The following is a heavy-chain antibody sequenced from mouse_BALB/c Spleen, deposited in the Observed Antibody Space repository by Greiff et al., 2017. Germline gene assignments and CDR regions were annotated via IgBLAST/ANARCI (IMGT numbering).Heavy chain of an antibody. Sequence: EVQLQQSGAELVRPGALVKLSCKASGFNIKDYYMHWVKQRPEQGLEWIGWIDPENGNTKYDKKFQGTASITADTSSNTAYLQLSSLASEATAVDYCARGNDYDWSFDVWGAGTTVTVSS. D-gene: IGHD2-4*01. CDR1: GFNIKDYY. J-gene: IGHJ1*01. CDR2: IDPENGNT. CDR3: ARGNDYDWSFDV. V-gene: IGHV14-1*02.